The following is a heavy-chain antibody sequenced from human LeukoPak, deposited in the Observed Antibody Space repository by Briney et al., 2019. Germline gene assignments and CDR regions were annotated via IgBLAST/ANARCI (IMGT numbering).Heavy chain of an antibody. J-gene: IGHJ4*01. D-gene: IGHD1-26*01. Sequence: GGSLSLSCAASGFTLHDYGMSWVPQAPRRGLEGVTDINWNGGSTVYTDSGKGGFTISRDNDKNSLHLPMNAVSAEDTALYCCARGEYSGSYYEDFDYGGHGTLVTVSS. CDR1: GFTLHDYG. CDR3: ARGEYSGSYYEDFDY. CDR2: INWNGGST. V-gene: IGHV3-20*04.